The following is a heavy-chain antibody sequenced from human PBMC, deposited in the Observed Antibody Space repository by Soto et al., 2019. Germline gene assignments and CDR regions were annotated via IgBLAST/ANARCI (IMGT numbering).Heavy chain of an antibody. D-gene: IGHD1-26*01. Sequence: SETLSLTXSVSGGSIISTSYHWGWIRQAPGKGLEWIGNTHYSGSAYYNPSLKSRVTLSVDTSKNQFSLNLNSVTAADTAVYFCARRGVGVTKGFDYWGQGTLVTVSS. J-gene: IGHJ4*02. V-gene: IGHV4-39*01. CDR1: GGSIISTSYH. CDR3: ARRGVGVTKGFDY. CDR2: THYSGSA.